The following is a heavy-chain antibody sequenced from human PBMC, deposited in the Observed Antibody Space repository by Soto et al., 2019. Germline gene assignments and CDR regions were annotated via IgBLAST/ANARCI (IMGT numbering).Heavy chain of an antibody. J-gene: IGHJ4*02. V-gene: IGHV1-69*06. CDR3: ARAPPYSGYDRGLDY. CDR2: IIPIFGTA. CDR1: GGTFSSYA. Sequence: SVKVSCKASGGTFSSYAISWVRQAPGQGLEWMGGIIPIFGTANYAQKFQGRVTITADKSTSTAYMELSSLRSEDTAVYYCARAPPYSGYDRGLDYWGQGTLATVSS. D-gene: IGHD5-12*01.